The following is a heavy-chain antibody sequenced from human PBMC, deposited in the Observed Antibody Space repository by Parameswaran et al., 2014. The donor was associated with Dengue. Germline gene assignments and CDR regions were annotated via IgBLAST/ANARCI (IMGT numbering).Heavy chain of an antibody. CDR2: FDPEDGET. Sequence: WVRQAPGQGLEWMGGFDPEDGETIYAQKFQGRVTMTEDTSTDTAYMELSSLRSEDTAVYYCATGSYDILTGYYLPCDYWGQGTLVTVSS. J-gene: IGHJ4*02. V-gene: IGHV1-24*01. CDR3: ATGSYDILTGYYLPCDY. D-gene: IGHD3-9*01.